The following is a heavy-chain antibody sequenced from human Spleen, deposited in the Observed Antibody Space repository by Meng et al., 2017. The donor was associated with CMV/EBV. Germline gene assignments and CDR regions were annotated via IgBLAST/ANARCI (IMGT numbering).Heavy chain of an antibody. D-gene: IGHD3-3*01. CDR1: GFIFSDHY. Sequence: GGSLRLSCAASGFIFSDHYMSWIRQAPGKGLEWVSYISDSGSPTYYADSVKGRFTISRDNAQNSLYLQMNSLRAEDTAVYYCARTVFGVATMDYWGQGTLVTVSS. V-gene: IGHV3-11*01. J-gene: IGHJ4*02. CDR2: ISDSGSPT. CDR3: ARTVFGVATMDY.